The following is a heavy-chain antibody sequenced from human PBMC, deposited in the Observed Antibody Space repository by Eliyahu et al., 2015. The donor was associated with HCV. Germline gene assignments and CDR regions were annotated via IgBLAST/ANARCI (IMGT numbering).Heavy chain of an antibody. D-gene: IGHD6-13*01. CDR1: GGSISSASYY. J-gene: IGHJ4*02. Sequence: QVQLQESGPGVVKPSGTLSLSCTVSGGSISSASYYWGWXRQSPGKGLEWIGSVYYSGTTYYTPSLKSRVSISVDTSKNQVSLKVNSVTAADTAVYYCAGRGPGYSSSLFDYWGQGTLVTVSS. CDR2: VYYSGTT. V-gene: IGHV4-39*01. CDR3: AGRGPGYSSSLFDY.